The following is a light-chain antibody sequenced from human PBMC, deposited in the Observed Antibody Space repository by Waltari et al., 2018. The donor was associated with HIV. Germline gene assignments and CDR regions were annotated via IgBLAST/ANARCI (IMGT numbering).Light chain of an antibody. Sequence: NFMLTQPHSVSESPGKTVTISCTRSSGSLASHFVQWFQQRPGSYPTTVIYESHHRPSGVPDRFSGSIDRSSNSASRTISGLKTEDEADYYGQSYDTSRQWVFGGGTKLTVL. CDR3: QSYDTSRQWV. CDR1: SGSLASHF. V-gene: IGLV6-57*01. J-gene: IGLJ3*02. CDR2: ESH.